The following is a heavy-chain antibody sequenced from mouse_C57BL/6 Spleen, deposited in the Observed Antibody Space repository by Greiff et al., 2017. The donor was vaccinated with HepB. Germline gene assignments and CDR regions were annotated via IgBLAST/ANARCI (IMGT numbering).Heavy chain of an antibody. CDR2: IRNKANGYTT. D-gene: IGHD2-4*01. CDR1: GFTFTDYY. V-gene: IGHV7-3*01. J-gene: IGHJ3*01. Sequence: EVMLVESGGGLVQPGGSLSLSCAASGFTFTDYYMSWVRQPPGKALEWLGFIRNKANGYTTEYSASVKGRFTISRDNSQSILYLQMNALRAEDSATYYCARSPCYYDFSWFAYWGQGTLVTVSA. CDR3: ARSPCYYDFSWFAY.